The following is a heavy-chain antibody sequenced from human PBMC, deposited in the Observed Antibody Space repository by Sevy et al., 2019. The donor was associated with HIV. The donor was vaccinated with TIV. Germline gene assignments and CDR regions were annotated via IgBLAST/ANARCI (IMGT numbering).Heavy chain of an antibody. CDR1: GGSISSVNW. CDR3: ARGGETPRGFDP. Sequence: SETLSLTCAVSGGSISSVNWWHWVRQPPGKGLEWLGEIYHSGSTNYNPSIKSRVTIAVDNSKSQFSQKLSSVTAADTAVYYGARGGETPRGFDPWGQGSLVTVSS. J-gene: IGHJ5*02. D-gene: IGHD3-16*01. V-gene: IGHV4-4*02. CDR2: IYHSGST.